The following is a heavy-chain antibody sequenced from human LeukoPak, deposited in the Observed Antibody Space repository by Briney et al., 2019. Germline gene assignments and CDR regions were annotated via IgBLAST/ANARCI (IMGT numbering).Heavy chain of an antibody. V-gene: IGHV4-59*01. CDR1: GGSISSNY. CDR2: IYYSGGT. D-gene: IGHD1-26*01. CDR3: AKDLEGPTSN. J-gene: IGHJ1*01. Sequence: SETLSLTCSVSGGSISSNYWSWIRQPPGKGLEWIGYIYYSGGTSYNLSLKSRVSISVDTSKNQFSLKLNSVTAADTAVYYCAKDLEGPTSNWGQGTLVTVSS.